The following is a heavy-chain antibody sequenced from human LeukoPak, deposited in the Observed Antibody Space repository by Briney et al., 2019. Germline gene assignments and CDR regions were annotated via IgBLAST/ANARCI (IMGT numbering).Heavy chain of an antibody. CDR1: GGSISNYY. CDR2: IYTSGST. J-gene: IGHJ4*02. CDR3: ASDSHDYGDYVMGY. V-gene: IGHV4-4*07. D-gene: IGHD4-17*01. Sequence: SETLSLTCTVPGGSISNYYWSWIRQPAGKGLEWIGRIYTSGSTNYNPSLKSRVTMSVDTSKNQFSLKLISLTAADTAVYYCASDSHDYGDYVMGYWGQGTLVTVSS.